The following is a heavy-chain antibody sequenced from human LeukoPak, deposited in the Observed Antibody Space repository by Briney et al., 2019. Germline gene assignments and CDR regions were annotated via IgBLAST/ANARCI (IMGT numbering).Heavy chain of an antibody. V-gene: IGHV3-20*04. CDR3: ARGPLRFLEWSYLDY. J-gene: IGHJ4*02. CDR2: INGNGGST. Sequence: GGYLRLNCAAFVFTFDDYGMSCDRQGPGKGLVWVSGINGNGGSTGYAESVKVRFTISMYNVTNSLYLQIESLTAEDTALYYCARGPLRFLEWSYLDYWGQGTLVTVSS. CDR1: VFTFDDYG. D-gene: IGHD3-3*01.